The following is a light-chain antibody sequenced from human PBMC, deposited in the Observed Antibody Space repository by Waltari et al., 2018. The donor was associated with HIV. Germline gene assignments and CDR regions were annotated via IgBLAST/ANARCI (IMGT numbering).Light chain of an antibody. J-gene: IGKJ2*03. CDR3: QQSYSTPPS. CDR2: AAS. Sequence: DIQMTQSPSSLSASVGARVTITCRASQSISSYLNWSQQKPGKAPKLLIYAASSLQSGVPSRFSGSGSGTDFTLTISSLQPEDFATYYCQQSYSTPPSFGQGTKLEIK. CDR1: QSISSY. V-gene: IGKV1-39*01.